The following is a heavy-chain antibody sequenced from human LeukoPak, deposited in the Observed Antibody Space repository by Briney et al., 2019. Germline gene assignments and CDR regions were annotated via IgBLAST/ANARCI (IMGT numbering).Heavy chain of an antibody. J-gene: IGHJ4*02. CDR1: GFTFKGYW. Sequence: GGSLRLSCAASGFTFKGYWMSWVRQAPGKGLEWVANIQQDGSEKKYVDSVKGRFTISRDNAKNSLYLQMDSRRAEDTAVYYCVRLRYTYGKNFDCWGQGTLVTVSS. V-gene: IGHV3-7*01. D-gene: IGHD5-18*01. CDR3: VRLRYTYGKNFDC. CDR2: IQQDGSEK.